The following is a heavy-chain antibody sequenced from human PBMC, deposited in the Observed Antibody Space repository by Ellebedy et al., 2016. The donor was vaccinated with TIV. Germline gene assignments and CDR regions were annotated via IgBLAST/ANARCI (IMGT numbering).Heavy chain of an antibody. V-gene: IGHV1-69*06. CDR1: VGTLSSYA. J-gene: IGHJ6*02. CDR2: INPSFGTI. CDR3: ARVDTAMVLYYGMDV. D-gene: IGHD5-18*01. Sequence: AASVKVSCKAFVGTLSSYAISWLRQAPGQGLEWMGGINPSFGTIKYAQKFQGRVTITADKSTSTAVLEVRSLRSEDTAVYFCARVDTAMVLYYGMDVWGQGTTVTVSS.